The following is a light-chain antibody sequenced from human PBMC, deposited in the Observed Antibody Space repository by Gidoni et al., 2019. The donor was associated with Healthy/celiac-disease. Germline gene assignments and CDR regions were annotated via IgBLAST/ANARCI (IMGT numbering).Light chain of an antibody. V-gene: IGKV1-39*01. CDR3: QQSYNTPFT. CDR1: QSISSY. CDR2: AAS. J-gene: IGKJ3*01. Sequence: DIQMTQSPSSLSASVAYRVTITCRASQSISSYLNWYQQKPGKAPKLLIYAASSLESGVPSRFSGSGSGTDFTLTISSLQPEDFATYYCQQSYNTPFTFGPGTKVDIK.